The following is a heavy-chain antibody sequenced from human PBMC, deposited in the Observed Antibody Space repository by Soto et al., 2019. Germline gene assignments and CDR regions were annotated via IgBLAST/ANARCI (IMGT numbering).Heavy chain of an antibody. J-gene: IGHJ1*01. CDR1: GYSFTSYW. CDR2: IYPCDSDT. CDR3: VSPGPDYGDWSFQH. D-gene: IGHD4-17*01. V-gene: IGHV5-51*01. Sequence: GESLKISCKGSGYSFTSYWIGWVRQMPGKGLEWMWIIYPCDSDTRYSPSFQGQVTISADKCISTAYLQWSSLKASDTAMYYCVSPGPDYGDWSFQHCGQGSRVTVSS.